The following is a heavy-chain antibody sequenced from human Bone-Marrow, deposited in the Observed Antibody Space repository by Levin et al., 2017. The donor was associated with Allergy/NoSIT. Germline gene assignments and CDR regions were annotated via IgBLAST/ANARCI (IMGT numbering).Heavy chain of an antibody. CDR1: GFTFSSYA. CDR2: INSNGDSA. Sequence: HPGGSLRLSCSASGFTFSSYAMHWVRQAPGKGLEYLSAINSNGDSAYHADSVKGRFTISRDKSNNTLYLQMSSLRTEDTAVYYCVKDPTHSYGYAGGYADHWGQGTLVTVSA. D-gene: IGHD5-18*01. J-gene: IGHJ4*02. CDR3: VKDPTHSYGYAGGYADH. V-gene: IGHV3-64D*06.